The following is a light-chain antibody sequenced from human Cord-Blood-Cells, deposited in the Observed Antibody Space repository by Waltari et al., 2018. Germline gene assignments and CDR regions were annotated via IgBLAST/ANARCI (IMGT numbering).Light chain of an antibody. Sequence: DIVLTQSPDSLAVSLGERATINCKSSQSVLYSSNNKNYLAWYQQKPGQPPKLVIYWASTRESGVPDRFSGSGSGTDFTLTISSLQAEDVAVYYCQHGITFGQGTRLEIK. CDR2: WAS. CDR1: QSVLYSSNNKNY. V-gene: IGKV4-1*01. CDR3: QHGIT. J-gene: IGKJ5*01.